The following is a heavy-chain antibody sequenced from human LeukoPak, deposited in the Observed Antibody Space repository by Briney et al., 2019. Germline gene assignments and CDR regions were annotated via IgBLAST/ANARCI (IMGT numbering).Heavy chain of an antibody. J-gene: IGHJ4*02. CDR2: ISSNGGIT. CDR3: VKSLSLAVAGIFGY. V-gene: IGHV3-64D*06. CDR1: GFXFSSYA. Sequence: GGSLRLSCSASGFXFSSYAIHWVRQAPGKGLEYVSAISSNGGITYYADSVKGRFTISRDNSKNTLHLQMNSLRAEDTAIYYCVKSLSLAVAGIFGYWGQGTLVTVSS. D-gene: IGHD6-19*01.